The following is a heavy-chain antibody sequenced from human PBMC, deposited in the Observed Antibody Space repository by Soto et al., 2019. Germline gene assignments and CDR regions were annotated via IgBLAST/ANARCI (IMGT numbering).Heavy chain of an antibody. J-gene: IGHJ6*02. CDR1: GGSISGGRYY. Sequence: QVPLQESGPGLVKPSQTLSLTCNVSGGSISGGRYYWNWIRQHPGKGLEWIGNIYDNGITYYNPSLKSRVIISEDTSKNQFSLRLSSVTAADTAVYDCTRERGFGMDVWGQGTTVTVSS. CDR3: TRERGFGMDV. V-gene: IGHV4-31*03. CDR2: IYDNGIT.